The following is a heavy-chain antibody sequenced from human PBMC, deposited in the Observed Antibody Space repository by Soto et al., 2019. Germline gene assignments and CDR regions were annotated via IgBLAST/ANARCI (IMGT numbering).Heavy chain of an antibody. V-gene: IGHV3-23*01. CDR1: GFTFSYYT. D-gene: IGHD2-2*01. J-gene: IGHJ6*01. CDR3: AVPVPAATHYDYYDMDV. CDR2: ISGSGDTI. Sequence: EVQLLESGGGLVQPGGSLRLSCAASGFTFSYYTMSWVRQAPGKGLEWVSGISGSGDTIYYADSVKGRFTISRDTSKNTLYLQMNSLRADDTAVYYCAVPVPAATHYDYYDMDVWCQGTTVTVSS.